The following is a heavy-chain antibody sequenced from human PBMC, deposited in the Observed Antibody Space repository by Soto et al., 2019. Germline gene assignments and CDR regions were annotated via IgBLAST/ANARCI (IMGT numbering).Heavy chain of an antibody. CDR1: DDSINSDKYY. V-gene: IGHV4-39*01. Sequence: PSETLSLTCSVSDDSINSDKYYWGWIRQPPGKGLEWIGSIYYRGNAYYKPSLQTQITISLDKSKSQFSLKLNSVTAADSAVFFCARLEGLATISYYFDFWGPGALVTVSS. J-gene: IGHJ4*02. D-gene: IGHD5-12*01. CDR3: ARLEGLATISYYFDF. CDR2: IYYRGNA.